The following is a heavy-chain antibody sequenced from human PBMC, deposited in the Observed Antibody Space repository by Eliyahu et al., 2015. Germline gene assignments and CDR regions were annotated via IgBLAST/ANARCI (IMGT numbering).Heavy chain of an antibody. CDR1: GYLFDSYG. CDR2: TSFNGINK. Sequence: QVQLVQSGGGVVQPGRSLRLSXAAXGYLFDSYGMHWVRQAPGKGLEWVAVTSFNGINKSYANSVKGRFTISRDNSKSTLYLQMDSLRVEDTAVYFCAKGDNPDYLQYWGQGALVTVSS. J-gene: IGHJ4*02. CDR3: AKGDNPDYLQY. V-gene: IGHV3-30*18. D-gene: IGHD3-10*02.